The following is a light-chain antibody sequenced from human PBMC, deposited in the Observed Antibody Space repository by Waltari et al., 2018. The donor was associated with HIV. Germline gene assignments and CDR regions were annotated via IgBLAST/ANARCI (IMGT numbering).Light chain of an antibody. CDR1: QDISTY. Sequence: DIQLTQSPSFLSSHVGDRVTISCRASQDISTYLAWYQQKPGEAPKLLIHGASTLHRGVTSRFSGSVSGTDFTLTIKHLRPEDFAIYYCQQLHSFPLIFGGGTKVE. V-gene: IGKV1-9*01. CDR2: GAS. J-gene: IGKJ4*01. CDR3: QQLHSFPLI.